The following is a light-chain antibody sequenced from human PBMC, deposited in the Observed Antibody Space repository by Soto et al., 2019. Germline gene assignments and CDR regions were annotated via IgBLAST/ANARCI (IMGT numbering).Light chain of an antibody. CDR3: GAYTSIKTWV. Sequence: QSVLTQPASVSGSPGQSITISCTGTSSDVGAYRYISWYQQHPGKAPKFLIYDVSNRPSGVSNRFSGSKSGNTASLTISGLQAEDEADSYCGAYTSIKTWVFGGGTKLTVL. V-gene: IGLV2-14*01. CDR1: SSDVGAYRY. CDR2: DVS. J-gene: IGLJ2*01.